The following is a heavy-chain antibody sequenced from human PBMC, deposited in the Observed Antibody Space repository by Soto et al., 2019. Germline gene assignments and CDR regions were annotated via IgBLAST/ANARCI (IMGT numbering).Heavy chain of an antibody. J-gene: IGHJ6*03. CDR2: INHSGST. Sequence: SETLSLTCAVYGGSFSGYYWSWIRQPPGKGLEWIGEINHSGSTNYNPSLKSRVTISVDTSKNQFSLKLSSVTAADTAVYYCARGRSGSGSYYNPTHYYYMDVWGKGTTVTVSS. V-gene: IGHV4-34*01. D-gene: IGHD3-10*01. CDR3: ARGRSGSGSYYNPTHYYYMDV. CDR1: GGSFSGYY.